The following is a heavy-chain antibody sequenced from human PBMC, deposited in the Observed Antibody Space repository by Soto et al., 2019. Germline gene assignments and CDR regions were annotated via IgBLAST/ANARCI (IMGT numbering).Heavy chain of an antibody. V-gene: IGHV1-58*01. Sequence: GASVKVSCKASGFTFTSSAVQWVRQARGQRLEWIGWIVVGSGNTNYAQKFQERVTITRDMSTSTAYMELSSLRSEDTAAYYCAADQPAAINYYGMDVWGQGTTVTVSS. CDR1: GFTFTSSA. J-gene: IGHJ6*02. CDR3: AADQPAAINYYGMDV. D-gene: IGHD2-2*02. CDR2: IVVGSGNT.